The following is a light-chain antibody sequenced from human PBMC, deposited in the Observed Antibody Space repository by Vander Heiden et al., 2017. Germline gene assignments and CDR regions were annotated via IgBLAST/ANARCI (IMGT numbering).Light chain of an antibody. CDR2: GNS. CDR1: SSSIGAGDD. J-gene: IGLJ2*01. CDR3: QSYGSSLSEGV. V-gene: IGLV1-40*01. Sequence: QSVLTQPPSASEGPGQRVTSSCAASSSSIGAGDDVHWYQQHPGTAPKLLIYGNSNRPSGVPDRFSGSKSGTSATLAIAGLQAEDEADYYCQSYGSSLSEGVFGGGTKLTVL.